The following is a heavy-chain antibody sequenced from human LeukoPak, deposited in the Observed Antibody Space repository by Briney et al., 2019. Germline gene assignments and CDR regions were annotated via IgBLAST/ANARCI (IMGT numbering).Heavy chain of an antibody. D-gene: IGHD6-13*01. CDR1: GFTFSSYW. V-gene: IGHV3-7*01. CDR3: ARKAAGYSSSWYSRYYYYMDV. CDR2: IKQDGSEK. J-gene: IGHJ6*03. Sequence: GGSLRLSCSASGFTFSSYWMSWVRQAPGKGLEWVANIKQDGSEKYYVDSVKGRFTISRDNAKNSLYLQMNSLRAEDTAVYYCARKAAGYSSSWYSRYYYYMDVWGKGTTVTISS.